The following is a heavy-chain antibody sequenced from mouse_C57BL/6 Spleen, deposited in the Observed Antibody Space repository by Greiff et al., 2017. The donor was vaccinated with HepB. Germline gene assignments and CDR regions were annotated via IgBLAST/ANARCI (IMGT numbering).Heavy chain of an antibody. V-gene: IGHV1-80*01. D-gene: IGHD2-3*01. J-gene: IGHJ3*01. CDR3: ARAGDGYPLAY. CDR1: GYAFSSYW. Sequence: QVHVKQSGAELVKPGASVKISCKASGYAFSSYWMNWVKQRPGKGLEWIGQIYPGDGDTNYNGKFKGKATLTADKSSSTAYMQLSSLTSEDSAVYFCARAGDGYPLAYWGQGTLVTVSA. CDR2: IYPGDGDT.